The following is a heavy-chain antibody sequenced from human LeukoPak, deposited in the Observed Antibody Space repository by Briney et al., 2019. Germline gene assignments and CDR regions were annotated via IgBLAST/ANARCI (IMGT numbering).Heavy chain of an antibody. J-gene: IGHJ4*02. Sequence: SETLSLTCTVSGGSISSYYWSWIRQPPGKGLEWIGYTYYSGSTYYNPSLKSRVTISVDTSKNQFSLKLSSVTAADTAVYYCARGIAGQQPIDYWGQGTLVTVSS. CDR2: TYYSGST. CDR3: ARGIAGQQPIDY. V-gene: IGHV4-59*06. CDR1: GGSISSYY. D-gene: IGHD1-20*01.